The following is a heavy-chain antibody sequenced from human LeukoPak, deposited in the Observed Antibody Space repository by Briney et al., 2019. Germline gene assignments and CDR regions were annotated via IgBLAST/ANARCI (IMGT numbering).Heavy chain of an antibody. CDR3: ARDRATTYIAGRGV. D-gene: IGHD1-26*01. J-gene: IGHJ4*02. Sequence: GASVKVSCKASGGTFSSYAISWVRQAPGQGLEWMGGIIPIFGTANYAQKFQGRVTITTDESTSTAYVELSSLRSEDTAVYYCARDRATTYIAGRGVWGQGTLVTVSS. V-gene: IGHV1-69*05. CDR2: IIPIFGTA. CDR1: GGTFSSYA.